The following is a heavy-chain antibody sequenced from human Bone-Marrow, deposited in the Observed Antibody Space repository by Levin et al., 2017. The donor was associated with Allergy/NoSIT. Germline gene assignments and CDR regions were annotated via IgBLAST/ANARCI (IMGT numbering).Heavy chain of an antibody. Sequence: PGGSLRLSCAVNGGSFNNYYWSWIRQPPGKGLEWIGEIYPSGSSNYNPSLKSRVTMSIDASKNQFSLELTSVTAADTAIYYCARQSGYCTSTSCRFYWFDPWGQGTQVTVAS. V-gene: IGHV4-34*01. CDR2: IYPSGSS. J-gene: IGHJ5*02. CDR3: ARQSGYCTSTSCRFYWFDP. CDR1: GGSFNNYY. D-gene: IGHD2-2*01.